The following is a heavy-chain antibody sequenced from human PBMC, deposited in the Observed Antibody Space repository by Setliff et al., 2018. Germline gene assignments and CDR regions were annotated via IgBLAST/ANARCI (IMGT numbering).Heavy chain of an antibody. CDR3: AKDFQYGYDYGYIPGS. Sequence: ASVKVSCKASGYIFSTYGITWVRQAPGQGLEWMGWISANNGHTKYVQKFQGRVTMTTDTSTATAYMELRGLRSDDTAVYYCAKDFQYGYDYGYIPGSWGQGTPVTVSS. CDR1: GYIFSTYG. J-gene: IGHJ4*02. CDR2: ISANNGHT. V-gene: IGHV1-18*01. D-gene: IGHD5-18*01.